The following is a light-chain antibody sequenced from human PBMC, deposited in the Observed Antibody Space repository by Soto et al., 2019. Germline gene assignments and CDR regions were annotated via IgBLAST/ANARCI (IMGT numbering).Light chain of an antibody. CDR1: SSDAGSYNY. J-gene: IGLJ2*01. Sequence: QSALTQPASVSGSPGQSITISCTGSSSDAGSYNYVSWYQQHPGKAPKLMIYEVTNRPSGVSNRFSGSKSGDTASLTISGLQAADEADYYCTSYTSISTLVFGGGTQLTVL. CDR3: TSYTSISTLV. CDR2: EVT. V-gene: IGLV2-14*01.